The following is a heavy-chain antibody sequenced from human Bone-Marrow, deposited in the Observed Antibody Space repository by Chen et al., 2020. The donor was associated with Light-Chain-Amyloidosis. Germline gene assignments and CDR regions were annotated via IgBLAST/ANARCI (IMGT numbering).Heavy chain of an antibody. D-gene: IGHD3-3*01. CDR2: ISAYNGNT. Sequence: QVQLVQSGAEVKKPGASVKVSCKASGYTFTSYGISWVRQAPGQGLEWMGWISAYNGNTHYAQKLQGRVTMTTDTSTSTAYMELRSLRSDDTAVYYCARELAGITIFGVVTAPDYWGQGTLVTCLL. CDR1: GYTFTSYG. J-gene: IGHJ4*02. V-gene: IGHV1-18*01. CDR3: ARELAGITIFGVVTAPDY.